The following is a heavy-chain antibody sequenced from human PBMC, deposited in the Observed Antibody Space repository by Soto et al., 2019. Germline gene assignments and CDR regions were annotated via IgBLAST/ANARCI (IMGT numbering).Heavy chain of an antibody. J-gene: IGHJ3*01. Sequence: EVQLVESGGGLVQPGGSLRLSCADSGFSFSSYWMHWVRQGPGKGLVWVSRINTDGSSTNYADSVKGRFTISRDNAKKTVYRQMNSLRAEDTAVYYCARSPGGYYIDWGQGTMVTVSS. CDR3: ARSPGGYYID. CDR1: GFSFSSYW. CDR2: INTDGSST. V-gene: IGHV3-74*01. D-gene: IGHD3-9*01.